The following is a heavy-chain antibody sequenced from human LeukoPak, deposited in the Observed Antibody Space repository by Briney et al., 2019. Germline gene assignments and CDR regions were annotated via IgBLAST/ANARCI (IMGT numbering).Heavy chain of an antibody. J-gene: IGHJ4*02. D-gene: IGHD5-18*01. Sequence: GGSLRLSCAASGFTFGSYGMSWVRQALGKGLEWVSGIRGSGSYTYYADSVKGRFTITRDNSKNTLYLQMNGLRAEDTAVYYCAREVQLWPNYFDYWGQGTLVTVSS. CDR3: AREVQLWPNYFDY. CDR1: GFTFGSYG. V-gene: IGHV3-23*01. CDR2: IRGSGSYT.